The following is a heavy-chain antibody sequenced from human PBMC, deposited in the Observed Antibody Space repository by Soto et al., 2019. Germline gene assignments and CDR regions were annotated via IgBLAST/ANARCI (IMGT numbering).Heavy chain of an antibody. Sequence: QVQLQESGPGLVKPSETLSLTCTVSGGSISSYYWSWIRQPPGKGLEWIGYIYYSGSTNYNPSLKSRVTISVDTSKNQCSLKLSSVTAADTAVYYCAREGLTGTIGLYYYSGMDVWGQGTTVTVSS. J-gene: IGHJ6*02. D-gene: IGHD1-7*01. CDR2: IYYSGST. CDR3: AREGLTGTIGLYYYSGMDV. V-gene: IGHV4-59*01. CDR1: GGSISSYY.